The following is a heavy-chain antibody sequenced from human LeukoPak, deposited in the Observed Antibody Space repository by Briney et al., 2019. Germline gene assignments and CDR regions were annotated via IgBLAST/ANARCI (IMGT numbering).Heavy chain of an antibody. D-gene: IGHD3-22*01. Sequence: SETLSLTCTVSGGSISSHYWSWIRQPAGKGLEYIGHIYTSGSTNYNPSLKSRVTMSVDTSQNQFSLKLSSVTAADTAVYYCARDYYDSSGYWRSDYWGQGTLVTVSS. J-gene: IGHJ4*02. CDR3: ARDYYDSSGYWRSDY. CDR1: GGSISSHY. V-gene: IGHV4-4*07. CDR2: IYTSGST.